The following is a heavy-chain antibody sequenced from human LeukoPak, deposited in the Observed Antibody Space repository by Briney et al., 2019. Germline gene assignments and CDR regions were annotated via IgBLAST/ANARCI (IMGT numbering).Heavy chain of an antibody. Sequence: GSSVKVSCKAYGDTFSFYALSWVRQAPGQRLEWMGGYIPIFTRTDYAERFQGRVTITTDESSNTAYMELSMVRSDDTAVYYCARDREYPNEFDYWGQGTLVTVSS. D-gene: IGHD2-2*01. V-gene: IGHV1-69*05. CDR3: ARDREYPNEFDY. J-gene: IGHJ4*02. CDR2: YIPIFTRT. CDR1: GDTFSFYA.